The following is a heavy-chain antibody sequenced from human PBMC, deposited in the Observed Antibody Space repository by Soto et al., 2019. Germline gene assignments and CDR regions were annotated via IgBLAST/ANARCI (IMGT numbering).Heavy chain of an antibody. CDR2: IYYSGTT. D-gene: IGHD4-4*01. CDR1: GASIASSSYY. CDR3: ARHEYSDFYFDY. V-gene: IGHV4-39*01. J-gene: IGHJ4*02. Sequence: SETLSLTCTVSGASIASSSYYWAWIRQPPGKGLEWVGSIYYSGTTSYNPSLKSRVTISIDTSQSQFSLKLRSVSAADAAAYYCARHEYSDFYFDYWGQGTPVTVSS.